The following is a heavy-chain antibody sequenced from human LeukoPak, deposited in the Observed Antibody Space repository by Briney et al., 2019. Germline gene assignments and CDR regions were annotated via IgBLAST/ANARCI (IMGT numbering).Heavy chain of an antibody. CDR3: ARELNGPGSYRYFDY. V-gene: IGHV3-7*03. J-gene: IGHJ4*02. Sequence: GGSLRLSCAASGFTFSSYWMSWVRQAPGKGLEWVANIEQDGSEKYYVDSVKGRFTISRDNAKNSLYLQMNSLRAEDTAVYYCARELNGPGSYRYFDYWGQGTLVIVSS. CDR1: GFTFSSYW. D-gene: IGHD3-10*01. CDR2: IEQDGSEK.